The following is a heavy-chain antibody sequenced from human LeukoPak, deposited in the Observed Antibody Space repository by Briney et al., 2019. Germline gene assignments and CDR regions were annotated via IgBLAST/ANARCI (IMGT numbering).Heavy chain of an antibody. CDR2: IYYSGST. CDR1: GGSISSSSYY. J-gene: IGHJ4*02. D-gene: IGHD5-12*01. Sequence: SETLSLTCTVSGGSISSSSYYWGWIRQPPGKGLEWIGSIYYSGSTNYSPSLKSRVTISLDTSKNQFSLKLSSVTAADTAVYYCARSTWLLDKWGQGTLVTVSS. CDR3: ARSTWLLDK. V-gene: IGHV4-39*07.